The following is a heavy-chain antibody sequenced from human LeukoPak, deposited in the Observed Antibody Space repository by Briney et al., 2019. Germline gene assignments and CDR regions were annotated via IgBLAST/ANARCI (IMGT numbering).Heavy chain of an antibody. CDR1: GFTVSSNY. V-gene: IGHV3-66*04. Sequence: GGSLRLSCAASGFTVSSNYMSWVGQAPGKGLEWVSVIYTGDNTYYADSVKDRFTISRDDSKNTLYLQMNSLRAEDTAVYYCAGQIYCTNGICYRKYYFDYWGQGTLVTVSS. CDR3: AGQIYCTNGICYRKYYFDY. D-gene: IGHD2-8*01. J-gene: IGHJ4*02. CDR2: IYTGDNT.